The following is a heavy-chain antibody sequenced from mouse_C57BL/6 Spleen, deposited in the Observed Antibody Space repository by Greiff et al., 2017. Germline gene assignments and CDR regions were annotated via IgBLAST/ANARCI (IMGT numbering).Heavy chain of an antibody. CDR2: ISYDGSN. Sequence: ESGPGLVKPSQSLSLTCSVTGYSITSGYYWNWIRQFPGNKLEWMGYISYDGSNNYNPSLKNRISITRDTSKNQFFLKLNSVTTEDTATYYCAREGVEDAMDYWGQGTSVTVSS. CDR3: AREGVEDAMDY. CDR1: GYSITSGYY. D-gene: IGHD1-1*01. V-gene: IGHV3-6*01. J-gene: IGHJ4*01.